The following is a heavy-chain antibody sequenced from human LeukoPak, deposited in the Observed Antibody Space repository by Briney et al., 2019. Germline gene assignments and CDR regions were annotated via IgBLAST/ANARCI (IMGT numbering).Heavy chain of an antibody. J-gene: IGHJ5*02. V-gene: IGHV3-23*01. CDR3: AKGPYDFWSGYYNWFDP. Sequence: QTGGSLRLSCAASGLTFSSYAMSWVRQAPGKGLEWVSAISGSGGSTYYADSVKGRFTISRDNSKNTLYLQMNSLRAEDTAVYYCAKGPYDFWSGYYNWFDPWGQGTLVTVSS. CDR2: ISGSGGST. CDR1: GLTFSSYA. D-gene: IGHD3-3*01.